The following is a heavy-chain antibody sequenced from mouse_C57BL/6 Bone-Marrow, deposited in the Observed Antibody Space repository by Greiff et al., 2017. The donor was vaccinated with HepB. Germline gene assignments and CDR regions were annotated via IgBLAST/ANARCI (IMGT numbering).Heavy chain of an antibody. V-gene: IGHV5-2*03. CDR2: INSDGGST. Sequence: EVMLVESGGGLVQPGESLKLSCESNEYEFPSHDMSWVRKTPEKRLELVAAINSDGGSTYYPDTMERRFIISRDNTKKTLYLQMSSLRSEYTALYYCARQITTVVAKDYAMDYWGQGTSVTVSS. CDR3: ARQITTVVAKDYAMDY. D-gene: IGHD1-1*01. J-gene: IGHJ4*01. CDR1: EYEFPSHD.